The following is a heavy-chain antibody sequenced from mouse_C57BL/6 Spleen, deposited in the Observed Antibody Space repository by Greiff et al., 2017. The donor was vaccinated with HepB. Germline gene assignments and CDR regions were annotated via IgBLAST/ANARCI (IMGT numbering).Heavy chain of an antibody. J-gene: IGHJ2*01. CDR1: GYTFTSYW. CDR3: ARGHYSNSYYFDY. D-gene: IGHD2-5*01. CDR2: IHPNSGST. Sequence: VKLQESGAELVKPGASVKLSCKASGYTFTSYWMHWVKQRPGQGLEWIGMIHPNSGSTNYNEKFKSKATLTVDKSSSTAYMQLSSLTSEDSAVYYCARGHYSNSYYFDYWGQGTTLTVSS. V-gene: IGHV1-64*01.